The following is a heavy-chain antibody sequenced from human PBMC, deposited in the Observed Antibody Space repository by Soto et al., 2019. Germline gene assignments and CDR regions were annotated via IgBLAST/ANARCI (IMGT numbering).Heavy chain of an antibody. CDR3: ARVNFYSSSSRAYYYYGMDV. CDR1: GYTFTSYA. Sequence: GASVKVSCKASGYTFTSYAMHWVLQAPGQRLEWMGWINAGNGNTKYSQKFQGRVTITRDTSASTAYMELSSLRSEDTAVYYCARVNFYSSSSRAYYYYGMDVWGQGTTVTVSS. V-gene: IGHV1-3*01. J-gene: IGHJ6*02. CDR2: INAGNGNT. D-gene: IGHD6-6*01.